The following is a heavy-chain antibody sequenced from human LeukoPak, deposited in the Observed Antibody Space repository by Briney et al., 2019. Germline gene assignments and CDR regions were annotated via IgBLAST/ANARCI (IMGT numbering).Heavy chain of an antibody. D-gene: IGHD4-17*01. V-gene: IGHV4-39*07. CDR2: IYYSGST. Sequence: SETLSLTCTVSGGSISRSSYYWGVIRQPPGKGLEWIGSIYYSGSTYNPSLKSRVTFSVDTSKNQFSLKLNSVTAADTAVYYCARGGDYGDLRYFDYWGQGTLVTVSS. CDR1: GGSISRSSYY. CDR3: ARGGDYGDLRYFDY. J-gene: IGHJ4*02.